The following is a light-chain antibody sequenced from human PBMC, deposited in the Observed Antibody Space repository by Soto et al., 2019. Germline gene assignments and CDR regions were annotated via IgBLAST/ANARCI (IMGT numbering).Light chain of an antibody. CDR3: GQFVSSPPRT. J-gene: IGKJ1*01. CDR1: QSVSSTF. CDR2: GVS. V-gene: IGKV3-20*01. Sequence: EIVLTQSPGTLSLSPGERATLSCRASQSVSSTFLAWYQQKPGQAPRLLIVGVSNRATGIPDRFSGSGSGTDFTLTISRLEPEDFAVYYCGQFVSSPPRTFGQGTKVEIK.